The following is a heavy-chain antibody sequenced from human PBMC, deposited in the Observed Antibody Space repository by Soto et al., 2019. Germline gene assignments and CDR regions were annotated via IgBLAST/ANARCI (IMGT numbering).Heavy chain of an antibody. CDR3: AKDPTSGYGFPADY. V-gene: IGHV3-23*01. Sequence: GGSLRLSCAASGFTFSSYAMSWVRQAPGKGLEWVSAISGSGGSTYYADSVKGRFTISRDNSKNTLYLQMNSLRAEDTAVYYCAKDPTSGYGFPADYWGQGTLVTVS. CDR1: GFTFSSYA. CDR2: ISGSGGST. D-gene: IGHD5-12*01. J-gene: IGHJ4*02.